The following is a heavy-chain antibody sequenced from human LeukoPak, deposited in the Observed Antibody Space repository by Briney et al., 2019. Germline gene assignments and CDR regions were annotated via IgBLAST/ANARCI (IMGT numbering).Heavy chain of an antibody. D-gene: IGHD6-19*01. Sequence: GGSLTLSCAASGFTFSSYGMHWLRQAPGKGLEWVAVISYDGSNKYYADSVKGRFTISRDNSKNTLYLQMNSLRAEDTAVYYCARRSGIAVAGAFDYSGQGTLVTVSS. J-gene: IGHJ4*02. CDR3: ARRSGIAVAGAFDY. V-gene: IGHV3-30*03. CDR1: GFTFSSYG. CDR2: ISYDGSNK.